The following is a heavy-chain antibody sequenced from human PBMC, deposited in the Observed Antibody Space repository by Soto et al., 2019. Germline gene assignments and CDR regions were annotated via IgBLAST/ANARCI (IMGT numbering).Heavy chain of an antibody. J-gene: IGHJ4*02. D-gene: IGHD2-21*01. CDR1: GFTVSSNY. CDR2: IYSGGST. V-gene: IGHV3-66*01. CDR3: ARSPYCGGDCYSAYFDY. Sequence: EVQLVESGGGLVQPGGSLRLSCAASGFTVSSNYMRWVRQAPGKGLEWVSVIYSGGSTYYADSVKGRFTISRDNSKNTLYLQMNSLRAEDTAVYYCARSPYCGGDCYSAYFDYWGQGTLVTVSS.